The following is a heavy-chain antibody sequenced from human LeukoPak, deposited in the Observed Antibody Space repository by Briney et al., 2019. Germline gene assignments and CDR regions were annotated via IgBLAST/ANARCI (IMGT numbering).Heavy chain of an antibody. D-gene: IGHD3-16*02. CDR3: AKDPDYDYVWGSYRPAANYFDY. V-gene: IGHV3-23*01. CDR2: ISGSGGST. J-gene: IGHJ4*02. Sequence: GGSLRLSCAASGFTFSSYAMSWVRQPPGKGLEWVSAISGSGGSTYYADSVKGRFTISRDNSKNTLYLQMNSLRAEDTAVYYCAKDPDYDYVWGSYRPAANYFDYWGQGTLVTVSS. CDR1: GFTFSSYA.